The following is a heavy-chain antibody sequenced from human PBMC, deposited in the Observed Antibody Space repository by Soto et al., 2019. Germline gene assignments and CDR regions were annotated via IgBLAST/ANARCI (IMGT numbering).Heavy chain of an antibody. CDR1: AGTFVNYA. D-gene: IGHD1-26*01. CDR2: TTPMFGTT. V-gene: IGHV1-69*18. J-gene: IGHJ5*02. Sequence: QVQLVQSGAEVKKPGSSVKVSCKASAGTFVNYAITWVRQAPGQGLQLMGTTTPMFGTTYNAQKFNGRVTFTADESTSTAFIELSGLRSQDTAVYYCARVALSRILLGGVDAWGQGTLVTVSS. CDR3: ARVALSRILLGGVDA.